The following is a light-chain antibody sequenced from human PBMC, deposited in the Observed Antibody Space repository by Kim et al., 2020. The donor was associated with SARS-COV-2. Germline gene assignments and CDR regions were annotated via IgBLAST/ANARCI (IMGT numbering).Light chain of an antibody. J-gene: IGLJ3*02. CDR1: SGPVISTFH. CDR3: LLSSGAIWV. CDR2: DTD. Sequence: PGATATLTCASSSGPVISTFHPTWFQQKPGQPPTPLLYDTDRKPSWTPARVSGSVLGGKAALTLSAAEPDDEADYYCLLSSGAIWVFGGGTQLTVL. V-gene: IGLV7-43*01.